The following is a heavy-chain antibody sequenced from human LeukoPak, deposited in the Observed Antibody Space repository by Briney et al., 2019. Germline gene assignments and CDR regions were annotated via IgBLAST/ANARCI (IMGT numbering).Heavy chain of an antibody. CDR3: ARGGWYYFDY. D-gene: IGHD6-19*01. Sequence: ASVKVSCKASGYTFTGYYMHWVRQAPGQGLEWMGIINSSGGTTSYAQKFQGRVTMTRGTSTSTVYMELSSLRSDDTAVYYCARGGWYYFDYWGQGTLVTVSS. V-gene: IGHV1-46*01. J-gene: IGHJ4*02. CDR2: INSSGGTT. CDR1: GYTFTGYY.